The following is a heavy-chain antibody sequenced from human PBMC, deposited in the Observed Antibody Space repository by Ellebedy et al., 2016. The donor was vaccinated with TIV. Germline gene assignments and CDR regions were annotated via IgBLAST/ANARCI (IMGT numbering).Heavy chain of an antibody. D-gene: IGHD3-9*01. CDR3: ARDPLHNDVLTGPVEE. CDR2: INPISGGT. Sequence: AASVKVSCKASGYTFTDYYMHWVRQAPGQGLEWMGWINPISGGTNYSQNFQDRVTMTRDTSISTAYMELSGLKSDDTAIYFCARDPLHNDVLTGPVEEWGQGTLVTVSS. J-gene: IGHJ4*02. V-gene: IGHV1-2*02. CDR1: GYTFTDYY.